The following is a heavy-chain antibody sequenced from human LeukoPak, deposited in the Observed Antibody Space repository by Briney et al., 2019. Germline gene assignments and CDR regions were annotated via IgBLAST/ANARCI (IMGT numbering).Heavy chain of an antibody. CDR1: RGTFSSYA. Sequence: GSSVKVSCKASRGTFSSYAISWVRQAPGQGLEWMGRIIPILGIANYAQKFQGRVTITADKSTRTAYMELSSLRSEDTAVYYCATTVTTLGMDVWGQGTTVTVSS. CDR3: ATTVTTLGMDV. J-gene: IGHJ6*02. CDR2: IIPILGIA. V-gene: IGHV1-69*04. D-gene: IGHD4-17*01.